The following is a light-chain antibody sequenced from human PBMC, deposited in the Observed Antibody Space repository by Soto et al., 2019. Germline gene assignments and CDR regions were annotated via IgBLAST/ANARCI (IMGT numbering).Light chain of an antibody. CDR1: SGHSSYA. J-gene: IGLJ2*01. V-gene: IGLV4-69*01. CDR2: LNSDGSH. CDR3: QTWGTGIRVV. Sequence: QPVLTQSPSASASLGASVKLTCTLSSGHSSYAIAWHQQQPEKGPRYLMKLNSDGSHSKGDGIPDRFSGSSSGAERYLTISSLQPEDEADYYCQTWGTGIRVVFGGGTKVTVL.